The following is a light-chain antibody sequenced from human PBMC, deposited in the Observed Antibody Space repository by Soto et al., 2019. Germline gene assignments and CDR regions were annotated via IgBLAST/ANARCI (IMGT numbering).Light chain of an antibody. Sequence: DIQMTQSPSSLSASVGDRVTITCRASQSISSYLNGYQQKPRKAPKLLIYAASSLQSGVPSRFSGSGYGTDFTLTISSLQPEDFDTYYCQPSYSTPQTLGQVTKVDI. V-gene: IGKV1-39*01. J-gene: IGKJ1*01. CDR2: AAS. CDR1: QSISSY. CDR3: QPSYSTPQT.